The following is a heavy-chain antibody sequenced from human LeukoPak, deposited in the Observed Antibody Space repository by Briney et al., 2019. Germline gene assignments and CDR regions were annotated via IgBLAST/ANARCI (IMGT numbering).Heavy chain of an antibody. D-gene: IGHD3-16*01. Sequence: GSLRLSCAASALSFNSCTMNWVRQAPGKGLEWVSSISQTGHYTDYADSVKGRFTISRDNAENSVYLQMNSLRVDDTAVYYCARDGQGEYGMDVWGQGTTVTVSS. CDR3: ARDGQGEYGMDV. J-gene: IGHJ6*02. V-gene: IGHV3-21*01. CDR1: ALSFNSCT. CDR2: ISQTGHYT.